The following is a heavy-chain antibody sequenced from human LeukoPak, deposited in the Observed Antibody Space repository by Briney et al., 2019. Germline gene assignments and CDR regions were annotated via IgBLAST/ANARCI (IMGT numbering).Heavy chain of an antibody. CDR2: IYTSGST. CDR3: ARVGFWSGYLAYFDY. CDR1: GGSISSGSYY. J-gene: IGHJ4*02. Sequence: SQTLSLTCTVSGGSISSGSYYWSWIRQPAGKGLEWIGRIYTSGSTNYNPSLKSRVTISVDTSKNQFSLKLSSVTAADTAVYYCARVGFWSGYLAYFDYWGQGTLVTVSS. V-gene: IGHV4-61*02. D-gene: IGHD3-3*01.